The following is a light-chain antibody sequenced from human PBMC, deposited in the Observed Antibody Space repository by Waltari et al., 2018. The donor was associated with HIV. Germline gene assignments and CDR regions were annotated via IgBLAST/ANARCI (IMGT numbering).Light chain of an antibody. J-gene: IGKJ4*01. V-gene: IGKV3-11*01. CDR3: LQRNSWPLT. CDR2: GAS. CDR1: QSVSSS. Sequence: EIVLTHSPATLSLSPGERATLSFRASQSVSSSLAWYQLKPGQAPRLLIYGASNRATGIPARFRGGGSGTDFTLTISSLEPEDFAVYYCLQRNSWPLTFGGGTRVEIK.